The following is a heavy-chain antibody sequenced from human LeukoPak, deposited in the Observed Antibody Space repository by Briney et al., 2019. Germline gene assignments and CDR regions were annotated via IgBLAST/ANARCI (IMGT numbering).Heavy chain of an antibody. J-gene: IGHJ5*02. Sequence: SETLPLTCTVSGDSISSGRHYWSWIRQPAGKGLEWIGRIHYSGNTKYNPSLNGRLSISVDTSKNQFSLNITPVTAADTAVYYCARGGLYRFDPWGQGTQVTVSS. CDR3: ARGGLYRFDP. CDR1: GDSISSGRHY. CDR2: IHYSGNT. D-gene: IGHD3-10*01. V-gene: IGHV4-61*02.